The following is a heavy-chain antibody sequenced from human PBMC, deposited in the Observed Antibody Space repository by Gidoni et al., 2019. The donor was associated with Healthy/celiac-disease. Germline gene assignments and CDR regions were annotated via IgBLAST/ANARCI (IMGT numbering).Heavy chain of an antibody. CDR3: ARAITMIVVVTLGYFDY. CDR1: GYTFTGYY. D-gene: IGHD3-22*01. Sequence: QVQLVQSGAEVKKPGASVKVSCNASGYTFTGYYMHWVRQAPGQGLGWMGWINPNSGGTNYAQKFQGRVTMTRDTSISTAYMELSRLRSDDTAVYYCARAITMIVVVTLGYFDYWGQGTLVTVSS. CDR2: INPNSGGT. J-gene: IGHJ4*02. V-gene: IGHV1-2*02.